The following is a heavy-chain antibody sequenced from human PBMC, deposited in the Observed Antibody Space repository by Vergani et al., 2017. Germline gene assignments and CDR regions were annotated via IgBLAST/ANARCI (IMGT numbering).Heavy chain of an antibody. CDR2: IYSTGST. D-gene: IGHD3-22*01. Sequence: QVQLQESGPGLVKPSQTLSLTCSVSGDSISSGVYYWNWIRQHPGKGLEWIGYIYSTGSTHHNPSLRRRINMSVDTSKNQFSLKLNSVTAADTAMYYCAGLDYYDSSGYYRPYYFDYWGQGTLVTVSS. CDR1: GDSISSGVYY. V-gene: IGHV4-31*03. J-gene: IGHJ4*02. CDR3: AGLDYYDSSGYYRPYYFDY.